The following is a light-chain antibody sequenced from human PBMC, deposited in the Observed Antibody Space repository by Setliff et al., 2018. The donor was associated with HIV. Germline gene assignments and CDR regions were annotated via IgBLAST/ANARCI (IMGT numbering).Light chain of an antibody. J-gene: IGLJ1*01. V-gene: IGLV2-14*01. CDR3: NSYRSRSTYV. Sequence: QSVLTQPASVSGSPGQSVTISCTGTSTDVGGYDYVSWYQHHTGKAPKLIIYEVNYRPSGVSTRFSGSKSGNTASLTISGLQAEDEADYYCNSYRSRSTYVFGTGTKVTVL. CDR2: EVN. CDR1: STDVGGYDY.